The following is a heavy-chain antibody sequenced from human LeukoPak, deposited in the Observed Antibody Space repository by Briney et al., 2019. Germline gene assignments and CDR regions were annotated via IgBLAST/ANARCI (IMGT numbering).Heavy chain of an antibody. Sequence: GGALRVSCAASGFTFSGYGMSWGREAPGKGVEMCSFISGSSSSTSYADSVKSPFTMSRDTSKNTLYLQMNSLRDDDTAAYYCAKCRGSSSIYDYWGQGTLVTVSS. CDR3: AKCRGSSSIYDY. V-gene: IGHV3-23*01. D-gene: IGHD2-2*01. CDR2: ISGSSSST. J-gene: IGHJ4*02. CDR1: GFTFSGYG.